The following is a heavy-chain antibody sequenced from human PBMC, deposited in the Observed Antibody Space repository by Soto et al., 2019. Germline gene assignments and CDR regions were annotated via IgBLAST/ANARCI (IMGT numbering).Heavy chain of an antibody. V-gene: IGHV1-69*01. Sequence: QVQLVQSGAEVKKPGSSVKVSCKASGGIFSTYAISWLRQAPGQGREWMGGIIPLFGTPNYAQRFQGRVTITADESTSKDYVELSRLRSEDTAVYYCARDRDDYGSGNYYTRIDVWGQGTLVTVSS. J-gene: IGHJ4*02. D-gene: IGHD3-10*01. CDR1: GGIFSTYA. CDR2: IIPLFGTP. CDR3: ARDRDDYGSGNYYTRIDV.